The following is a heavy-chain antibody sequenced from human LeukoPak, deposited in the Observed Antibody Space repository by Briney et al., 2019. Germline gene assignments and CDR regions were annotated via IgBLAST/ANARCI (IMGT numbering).Heavy chain of an antibody. CDR2: IKQDGREK. Sequence: TGGSLRLSCAASGFTFSSYWMSWVRQAPGKGLEWVANIKQDGREKYYLDSVKGRFTSSRDNAKNSLYLQMNSLRAEDTAVYYCARGQTTVTNWGQGTLVTVSS. J-gene: IGHJ4*02. V-gene: IGHV3-7*03. CDR1: GFTFSSYW. CDR3: ARGQTTVTN. D-gene: IGHD4-17*01.